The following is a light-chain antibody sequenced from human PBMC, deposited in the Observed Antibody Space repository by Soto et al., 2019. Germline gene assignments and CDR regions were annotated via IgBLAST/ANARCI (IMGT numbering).Light chain of an antibody. CDR2: AAT. CDR3: QQGYNTFWT. Sequence: DIQMTQSPSSLSAFVGDSVTVTCRASQPIGTSLHWYQQRAGTAPKVLISAATKLQSGAPSRFSGRGSGTDFTLTISNLQPEDSATYFCQQGYNTFWTFGRGTKVDIK. V-gene: IGKV1-39*01. J-gene: IGKJ1*01. CDR1: QPIGTS.